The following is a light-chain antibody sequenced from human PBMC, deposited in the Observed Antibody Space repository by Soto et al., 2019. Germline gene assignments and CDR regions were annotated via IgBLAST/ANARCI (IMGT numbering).Light chain of an antibody. CDR3: QQFGSSIPHT. Sequence: EIVMTQSPGTLSLSPGERATISCRASQVIGSRYLAWYHQKSGQAPRLLIYGASSRATGIPDRFSGSGSGTDFTLTISRMEPEDFGVYYCQQFGSSIPHTFGQGTKLAIK. CDR2: GAS. CDR1: QVIGSRY. V-gene: IGKV3-20*01. J-gene: IGKJ2*01.